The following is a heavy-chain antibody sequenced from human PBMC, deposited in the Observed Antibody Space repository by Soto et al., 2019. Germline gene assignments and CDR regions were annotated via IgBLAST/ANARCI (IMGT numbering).Heavy chain of an antibody. CDR2: IYPGDSDT. Sequence: PGESLKISCKGSGYSFTSYWIGWVRQMPGKGLEWMGIIYPGDSDTRYSPSFQGQVTISADKSISTAYLQWSSLKASDTAMYYCAGLPVLGYCSSTSCPHGGMDVWGQGTTVTVSS. D-gene: IGHD2-2*01. CDR3: AGLPVLGYCSSTSCPHGGMDV. CDR1: GYSFTSYW. V-gene: IGHV5-51*01. J-gene: IGHJ6*02.